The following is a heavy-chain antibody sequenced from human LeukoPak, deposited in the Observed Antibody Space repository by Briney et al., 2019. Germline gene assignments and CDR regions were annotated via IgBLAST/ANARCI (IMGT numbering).Heavy chain of an antibody. CDR3: ARGYSLDV. CDR2: INHSGST. J-gene: IGHJ6*04. CDR1: GGSFSGYY. D-gene: IGHD2-21*01. Sequence: SETLSLTCAVYGGSFSGYYWSWIRQPPGKGLEWIGEINHSGSTNYNPSLKSRVTISVDTSKNQFSLKLSSMTAADTAVYYCARGYSLDVWGKGTTVTVSS. V-gene: IGHV4-34*01.